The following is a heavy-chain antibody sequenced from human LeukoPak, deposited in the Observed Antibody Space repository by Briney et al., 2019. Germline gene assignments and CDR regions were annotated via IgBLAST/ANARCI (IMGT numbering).Heavy chain of an antibody. CDR3: ARDKASSGWYYFDY. Sequence: GGSLTLSCAASGFPLSSYCMNWVRQAPGKGLEWVSFIGSSSDIIYYTDSVKGRFTVSRDNAKNSLYLQMNSLRAEDTAVYYCARDKASSGWYYFDYWSQGSLVTVSS. D-gene: IGHD6-19*01. J-gene: IGHJ4*02. CDR1: GFPLSSYC. CDR2: IGSSSDII. V-gene: IGHV3-48*01.